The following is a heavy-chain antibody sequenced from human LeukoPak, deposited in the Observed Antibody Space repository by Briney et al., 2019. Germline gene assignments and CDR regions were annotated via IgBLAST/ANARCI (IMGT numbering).Heavy chain of an antibody. CDR3: ARNAYYDILTGYYPFDP. CDR1: GGSISSYY. Sequence: PSETLSLTCTVSGGSISSYYWSWIRQPPGKGLEWIGYIYYSGSTNHNPSLKSRVTISVDTSKNQFSLKLGSVTAADTAVYYCARNAYYDILTGYYPFDPWGQGTLVTVSS. CDR2: IYYSGST. J-gene: IGHJ5*02. D-gene: IGHD3-9*01. V-gene: IGHV4-59*01.